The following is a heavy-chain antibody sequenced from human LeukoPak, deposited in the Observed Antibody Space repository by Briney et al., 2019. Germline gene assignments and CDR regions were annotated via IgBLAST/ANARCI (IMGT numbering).Heavy chain of an antibody. D-gene: IGHD3-3*01. J-gene: IGHJ6*03. CDR2: MNPNSGNT. CDR1: GYTFTSYD. Sequence: ASVKVSCKASGYTFTSYDINWVRQATGQGLEWMGWMNPNSGNTGYAQKFQGRVTMTRNTSISTAYMELSSLRSEDTAVYYCARGPTYYYDFWSGYLTALDYYYYMDVWGKGTTVTVSS. V-gene: IGHV1-8*01. CDR3: ARGPTYYYDFWSGYLTALDYYYYMDV.